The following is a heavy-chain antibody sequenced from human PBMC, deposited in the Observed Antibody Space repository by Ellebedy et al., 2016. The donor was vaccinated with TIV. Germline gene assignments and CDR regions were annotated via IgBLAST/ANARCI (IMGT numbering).Heavy chain of an antibody. CDR2: INPSDGFT. J-gene: IGHJ4*02. Sequence: AASVKVSCKASGNTFTSYYIHWVRQAPGQGLQWMGIINPSDGFTSYAQKFQGRVTMTRDTSTSTVYMELSSLRSEDTAVYYCARGDSSGWGIDYWGQGTLVTVSS. CDR1: GNTFTSYY. CDR3: ARGDSSGWGIDY. D-gene: IGHD6-19*01. V-gene: IGHV1-46*01.